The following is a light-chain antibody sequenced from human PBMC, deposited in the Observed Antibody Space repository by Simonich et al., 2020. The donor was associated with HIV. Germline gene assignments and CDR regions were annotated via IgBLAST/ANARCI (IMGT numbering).Light chain of an antibody. V-gene: IGLV2-14*03. J-gene: IGLJ2*01. CDR3: SSYTSSSTLV. Sequence: QSALTPPPSASGSPVPSVTISCTGTIIYVVCYNYVSWYQPHPGKAPKLMIYYVMNRPSGVSNRFAGSKSGNTASLNISGLQAEDEADYYCSSYTSSSTLVFGGGTKLTVL. CDR1: IIYVVCYNY. CDR2: YVM.